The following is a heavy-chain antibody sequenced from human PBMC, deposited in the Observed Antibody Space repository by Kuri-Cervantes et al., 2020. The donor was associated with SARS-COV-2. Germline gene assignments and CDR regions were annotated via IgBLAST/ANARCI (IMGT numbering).Heavy chain of an antibody. CDR1: GYTFTSYD. D-gene: IGHD6-13*01. CDR2: MNPNSGNT. J-gene: IGHJ4*02. V-gene: IGHV1-8*01. Sequence: ASVKVSCKASGYTFTSYDINWVRQATGQGLEWMGWMNPNSGNTGYAQKFQGRVTMTRNTSISTAYMELSSLRSEDTAVYYCARVAAAIRYYFDYWGQGTLVTVSS. CDR3: ARVAAAIRYYFDY.